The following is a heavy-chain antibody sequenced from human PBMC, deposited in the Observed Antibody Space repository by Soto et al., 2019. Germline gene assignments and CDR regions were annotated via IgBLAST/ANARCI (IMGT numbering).Heavy chain of an antibody. D-gene: IGHD6-13*01. V-gene: IGHV3-66*01. CDR2: IYSGGST. CDR3: ARVHSRLYYFDY. CDR1: GFTVSSNY. J-gene: IGHJ4*02. Sequence: GGSLRLSCAASGFTVSSNYMSWVRQAPGKGLEWVSVIYSGGSTYYADSVKGRFTISRDNSKNTLYLQMNSLRAEDTAVYYRARVHSRLYYFDYWGQGTLVTVSS.